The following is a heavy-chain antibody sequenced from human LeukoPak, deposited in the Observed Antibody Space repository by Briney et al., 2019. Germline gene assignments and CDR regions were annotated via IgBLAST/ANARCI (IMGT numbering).Heavy chain of an antibody. CDR1: GYTFTDYH. CDR2: ISAYNGNT. D-gene: IGHD6-6*01. V-gene: IGHV1-18*04. CDR3: ASPMRGSGIAACPGDAFDI. Sequence: ASVKVSCKASGYTFTDYHIHWVRQAPGQGLEWMGWISAYNGNTNYAQKLQGRVTMTTDTSTSTAYMELRSLRSDDTAAYYCASPMRGSGIAACPGDAFDIWGQGTMVTVSS. J-gene: IGHJ3*02.